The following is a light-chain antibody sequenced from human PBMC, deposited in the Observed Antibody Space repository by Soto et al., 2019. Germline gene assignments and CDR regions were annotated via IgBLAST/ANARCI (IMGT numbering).Light chain of an antibody. CDR3: QSYDSSLSGSV. J-gene: IGLJ2*01. CDR2: DNT. Sequence: QSVLTQPPSVSGAPGQRVTLSCTGTSANIGAGYDVHWYQQLPGTAPKLLIYDNTNRPSGVPDRFSGSKSDTSASLAITGLQAEDEADYYCQSYDSSLSGSVFGGGTKLTVL. CDR1: SANIGAGYD. V-gene: IGLV1-40*01.